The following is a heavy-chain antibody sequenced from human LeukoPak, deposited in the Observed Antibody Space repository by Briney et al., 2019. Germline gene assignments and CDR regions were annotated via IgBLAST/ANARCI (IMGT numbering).Heavy chain of an antibody. D-gene: IGHD3-10*01. V-gene: IGHV3-33*03. CDR1: GFTFNNYG. J-gene: IGHJ4*02. CDR2: IWYDGSNK. CDR3: AKDGPPHTMVRGVIRYYFDY. Sequence: PGGSLRLSCIVSGFTFNNYGMHWVRQAPGKGLEWVAVIWYDGSNKYYADSVKGRFTISRDNSKNTLHLQMNTLRAEDTAVCYCAKDGPPHTMVRGVIRYYFDYWGQGTLVTVSS.